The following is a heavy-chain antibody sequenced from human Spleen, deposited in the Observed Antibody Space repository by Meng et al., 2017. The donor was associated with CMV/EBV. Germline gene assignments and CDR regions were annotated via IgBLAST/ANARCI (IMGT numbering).Heavy chain of an antibody. Sequence: GGSLRLSCAASGFSFSSYGMQWVRQAPGKGLEWVAVTSYDGTNKYYADSVKGRFTISRDNSKNTLYLQMNSLRGEDTALYYCARVSTVRGVIENYYHYGMDVWGQGTTVTVSS. CDR1: GFSFSSYG. J-gene: IGHJ6*02. D-gene: IGHD3-10*01. CDR2: TSYDGTNK. CDR3: ARVSTVRGVIENYYHYGMDV. V-gene: IGHV3-30*19.